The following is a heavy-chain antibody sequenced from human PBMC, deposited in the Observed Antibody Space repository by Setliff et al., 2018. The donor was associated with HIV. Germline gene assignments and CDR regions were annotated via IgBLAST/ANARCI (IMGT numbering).Heavy chain of an antibody. D-gene: IGHD3-22*01. CDR3: ARDGRAVTSLMVVVSLKNGMDV. CDR2: VDPSGGST. J-gene: IGHJ6*02. Sequence: ASVKVSCKASGYTFIDYYMHWVRQAPGQGLEWMGIVDPSGGSTHYAQKFEGRVTMTRDTSTSTFHMEPSSLTSEDRAIYYCARDGRAVTSLMVVVSLKNGMDVWGQGTTVTVSS. CDR1: GYTFIDYY. V-gene: IGHV1-46*01.